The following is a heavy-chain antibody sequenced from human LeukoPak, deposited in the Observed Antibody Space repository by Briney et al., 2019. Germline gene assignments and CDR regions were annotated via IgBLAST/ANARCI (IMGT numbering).Heavy chain of an antibody. CDR1: GGSISSSSYY. Sequence: SETLSLTCSVSGGSISSSSYYWGWIRQPPGKGLEWIGSIYYSGSTYYNPSLKSRVTISVDTSKNQFSLKLSSVTAADTAVYYCARAYGYPSLAGIFDYWGQGTLVTVSS. J-gene: IGHJ4*02. V-gene: IGHV4-39*07. D-gene: IGHD5-18*01. CDR2: IYYSGST. CDR3: ARAYGYPSLAGIFDY.